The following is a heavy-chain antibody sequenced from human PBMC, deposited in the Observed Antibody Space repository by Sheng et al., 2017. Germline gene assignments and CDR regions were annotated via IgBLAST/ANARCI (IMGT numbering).Heavy chain of an antibody. CDR3: ARSTSLDY. CDR2: ISPYNGNT. D-gene: IGHD1-1*01. V-gene: IGHV1-18*04. CDR1: GYTFTSHG. Sequence: QVQLVQSGAEVKEPGASVKVSCKASGYTFTSHGISWVRQAPGQGLELMGWISPYNGNTNYAQKFHGRVTMATDTSTSTVYMELRSLRSDDTAVYYCARSTSLDYWGRGNPGHRLL. J-gene: IGHJ4*02.